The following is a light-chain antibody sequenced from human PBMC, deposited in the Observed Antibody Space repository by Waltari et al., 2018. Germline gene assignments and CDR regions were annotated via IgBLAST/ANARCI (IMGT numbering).Light chain of an antibody. CDR3: LQYNSNPPT. V-gene: IGKV1-17*01. CDR1: QGISTY. Sequence: DIQMTQSPSSLSASAGDRVTITCRASQGISTYLNWYQQKPGKAPKRLIYGASSLESGVPSRFSGSGSGTDFTLTISSLQPEDFATYYCLQYNSNPPTFGQGTKVEIK. CDR2: GAS. J-gene: IGKJ1*01.